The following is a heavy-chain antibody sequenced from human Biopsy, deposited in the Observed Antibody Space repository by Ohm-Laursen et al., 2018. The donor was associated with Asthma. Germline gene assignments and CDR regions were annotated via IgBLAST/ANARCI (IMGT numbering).Heavy chain of an antibody. J-gene: IGHJ4*02. CDR3: AKGEWELLEANFDY. CDR1: GFTFDDYA. V-gene: IGHV3-9*01. D-gene: IGHD1-26*01. CDR2: ISWNSGSI. Sequence: SLRLSFSASGFTFDDYAMHWVRQAPGQGLEWVSGISWNSGSIGYADSVKGRFTISRDNAKNSLYLQMNSLRAEDTALYYCAKGEWELLEANFDYWGQGTLVTVSS.